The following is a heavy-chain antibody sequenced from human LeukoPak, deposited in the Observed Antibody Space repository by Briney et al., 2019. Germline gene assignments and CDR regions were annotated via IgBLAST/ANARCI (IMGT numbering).Heavy chain of an antibody. CDR3: ARDGKAAGFYFDY. V-gene: IGHV3-7*01. Sequence: PAGSLTLSCAVATFSFSTNWMEWVRPAQGRGRGWVASINQDGREKNYADSVKGRFTTSRDNAKNSLYMQMNSLRAEYTAIYYCARDGKAAGFYFDYWGQGTLVTVSS. D-gene: IGHD6-13*01. J-gene: IGHJ4*02. CDR2: INQDGREK. CDR1: TFSFSTNW.